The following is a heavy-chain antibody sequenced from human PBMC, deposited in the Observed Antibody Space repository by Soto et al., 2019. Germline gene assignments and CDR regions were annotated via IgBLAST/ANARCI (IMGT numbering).Heavy chain of an antibody. CDR1: GGSFSGYY. D-gene: IGHD6-13*01. CDR2: INHSGST. Sequence: QVQLQQWGAGLLKPSETLSLTCAVYGGSFSGYYWSWIRQPPGRGLEWIGEINHSGSTNYNPSLKSRVTISVDTSKNQFSLKLSSVTAADTAVYVCARGYSSSWFPHWGQGTLVTVSS. J-gene: IGHJ1*01. V-gene: IGHV4-34*01. CDR3: ARGYSSSWFPH.